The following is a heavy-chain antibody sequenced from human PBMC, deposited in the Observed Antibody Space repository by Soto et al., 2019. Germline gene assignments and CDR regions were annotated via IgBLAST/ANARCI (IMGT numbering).Heavy chain of an antibody. D-gene: IGHD6-13*01. CDR2: ISSSSSYI. Sequence: GGSLRFSCAASGFTFSSYSMNLVRQAPGKGLECVSSISSSSSYIYYADSVKGRFTISRDNAKNSLHLQMNSLRVEDTGVYYCARDGPPYSPTSGLLGPSAQRTLVTVSS. CDR3: ARDGPPYSPTSGLLGP. J-gene: IGHJ5*02. CDR1: GFTFSSYS. V-gene: IGHV3-21*01.